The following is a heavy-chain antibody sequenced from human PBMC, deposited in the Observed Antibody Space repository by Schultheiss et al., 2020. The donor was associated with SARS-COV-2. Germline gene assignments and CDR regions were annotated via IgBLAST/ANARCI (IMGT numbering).Heavy chain of an antibody. CDR2: ISAYNGNT. D-gene: IGHD2-2*02. CDR3: ARDPVGYCSSTSCYTMFDY. Sequence: GESLKISCKASGYTFTSYGISWVRQAPGQGLEWMGWISAYNGNTNYAQKLQGRVTMTTDTSTSTAYMELRSLRSDDTAVYYCARDPVGYCSSTSCYTMFDYWGQGTLVTVSS. J-gene: IGHJ4*02. V-gene: IGHV1-18*01. CDR1: GYTFTSYG.